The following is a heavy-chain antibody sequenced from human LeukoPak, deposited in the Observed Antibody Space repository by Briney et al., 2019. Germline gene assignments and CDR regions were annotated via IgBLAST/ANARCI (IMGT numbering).Heavy chain of an antibody. V-gene: IGHV3-23*01. Sequence: GGSLSLSCAASGFTFSSYAMSWVRQGPGKGLEWVSAISGSGGSTYYADSVKGRFTISRDNSKNTLYLQMNSLRAEDTAVYYCAKGELRGDFDYWGQGTLVTVSS. J-gene: IGHJ4*02. CDR3: AKGELRGDFDY. D-gene: IGHD1-26*01. CDR2: ISGSGGST. CDR1: GFTFSSYA.